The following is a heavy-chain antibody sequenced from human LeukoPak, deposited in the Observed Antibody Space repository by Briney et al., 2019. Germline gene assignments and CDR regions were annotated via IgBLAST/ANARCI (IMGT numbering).Heavy chain of an antibody. Sequence: ASVRVSCKASGYTFTGYYMHWVRQAPGQGLEWMGWINPNSGGTNYAQNFQGRVTMTRDTSISTAYMELSRLRSDDTAVYYCAGDLDSWGQGTLVTVSS. V-gene: IGHV1-2*02. CDR1: GYTFTGYY. CDR2: INPNSGGT. J-gene: IGHJ4*02. CDR3: AGDLDS.